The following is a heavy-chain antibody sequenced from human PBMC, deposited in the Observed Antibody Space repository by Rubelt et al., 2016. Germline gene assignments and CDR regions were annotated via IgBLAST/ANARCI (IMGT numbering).Heavy chain of an antibody. CDR2: INHSENT. CDR1: SGSFSGFY. J-gene: IGHJ4*02. CDR3: AKAPTQYRNGYFDY. D-gene: IGHD5-18*01. V-gene: IGHV4-34*01. Sequence: QVQLQESGPGLLKPSETLSLTCAVYSGSFSGFYWSWIRQPPGKGLEWIWEINHSENTNYNPSLQSRVTISVDTSKNQFSLKLNSVTAADTAVYYCAKAPTQYRNGYFDYWGQGTLVTVSS.